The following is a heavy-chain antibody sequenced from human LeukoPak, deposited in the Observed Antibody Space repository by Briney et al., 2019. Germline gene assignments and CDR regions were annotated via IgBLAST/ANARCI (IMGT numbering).Heavy chain of an antibody. CDR1: GGSFSGSY. V-gene: IGHV4-34*01. J-gene: IGHJ4*02. CDR3: ARGVVAAPPTLDY. Sequence: SETLSLTCAVYGGSFSGSYWRWIRRPPGKGREWIGDVNHSGSTNYNPSLKSRVTISVDTSKNQFSLKLSSVTAADTAVYYCARGVVAAPPTLDYWGQGTLVTVSS. CDR2: VNHSGST. D-gene: IGHD2-15*01.